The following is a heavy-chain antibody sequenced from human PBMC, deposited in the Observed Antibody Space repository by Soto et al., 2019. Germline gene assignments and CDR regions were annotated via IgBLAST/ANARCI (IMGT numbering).Heavy chain of an antibody. CDR2: IKEDGSEK. CDR3: AGLYYYDSGSCAFDI. V-gene: IGHV3-7*01. J-gene: IGHJ3*02. Sequence: EVQLVESGGGLVQPGGSLRLSCAASGFTFSRNWMTWVRQAPGKGLEWVANIKEDGSEKYYVDSMKGRFTVSRDNAKNSLYLQMSSLRAEDTAVYYCAGLYYYDSGSCAFDIWGQGTMVTVSS. CDR1: GFTFSRNW. D-gene: IGHD3-10*01.